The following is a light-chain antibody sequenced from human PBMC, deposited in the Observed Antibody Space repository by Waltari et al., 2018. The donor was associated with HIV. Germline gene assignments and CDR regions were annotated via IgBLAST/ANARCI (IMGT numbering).Light chain of an antibody. J-gene: IGKJ4*01. CDR1: QSVSSY. Sequence: EIVLTQSPATLSLSPGERATLSCRASQSVSSYLAWYQQTPGQAPRLLIYDASNRATGIPARFIGSWSGTDFTLTISSLEPEDFAVYSCQQHSSWPLTFGGGTKVEIK. CDR3: QQHSSWPLT. CDR2: DAS. V-gene: IGKV3-11*01.